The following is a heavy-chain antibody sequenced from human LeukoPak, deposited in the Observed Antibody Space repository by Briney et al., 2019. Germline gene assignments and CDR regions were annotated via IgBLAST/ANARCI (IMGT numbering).Heavy chain of an antibody. D-gene: IGHD6-6*01. Sequence: ASVKVSCKASGYTFTSYYMHWVRQAPGQGLEWMGIINPSGGSTSYAQTFQGRVTMTRDTSTSTVYMELSSLRSEDTAVYYCARVHRIAARPGWFDPWGQGTLVTVSS. J-gene: IGHJ5*02. CDR1: GYTFTSYY. CDR2: INPSGGST. V-gene: IGHV1-46*01. CDR3: ARVHRIAARPGWFDP.